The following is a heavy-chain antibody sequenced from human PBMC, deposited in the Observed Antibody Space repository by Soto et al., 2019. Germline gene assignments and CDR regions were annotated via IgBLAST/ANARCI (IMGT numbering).Heavy chain of an antibody. V-gene: IGHV3-33*01. CDR2: IWYDGSNK. J-gene: IGHJ6*02. D-gene: IGHD1-1*01. CDR1: GFTFSSYG. Sequence: PGGSLRLSCAASGFTFSSYGMHWVRQAPGRGLEWVAVIWYDGSNKYYADSVKGRFTISRDNSKNTLYLQMNSLRAEDTAVYYCARASSLYTMGFYYYSMDVWGQGTTVTVSS. CDR3: ARASSLYTMGFYYYSMDV.